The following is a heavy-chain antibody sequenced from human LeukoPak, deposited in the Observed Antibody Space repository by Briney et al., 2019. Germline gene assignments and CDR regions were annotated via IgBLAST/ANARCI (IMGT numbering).Heavy chain of an antibody. J-gene: IGHJ4*02. V-gene: IGHV3-30*04. CDR2: ISYDGSNK. CDR1: GFTFSSYA. Sequence: PGRSLRLSCAASGFTFSSYAMHWVRQAPGKGLEWVAVISYDGSNKYYADSVQGRFTISRDNSKNTLYLQMNSLRAEDTAVYYCARSSRAVAGQFDYWGQGTLVTASS. D-gene: IGHD6-19*01. CDR3: ARSSRAVAGQFDY.